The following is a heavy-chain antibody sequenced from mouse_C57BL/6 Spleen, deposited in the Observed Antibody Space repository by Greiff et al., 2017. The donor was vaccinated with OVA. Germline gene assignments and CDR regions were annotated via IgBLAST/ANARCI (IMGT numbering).Heavy chain of an antibody. CDR1: GYTFTSYW. CDR2: IDPSDSET. J-gene: IGHJ2*01. D-gene: IGHD4-1*01. CDR3: ARLGTADY. V-gene: IGHV1-52*01. Sequence: VKLQQPGAELVRPGSSVKLSCKASGYTFTSYWMHWVKQRPIQGLEWIGNIDPSDSETHYNQKFKDKATLTVDKSSSTAYMQLSSLTSEDSAVYYCARLGTADYWGQGTTLTVSS.